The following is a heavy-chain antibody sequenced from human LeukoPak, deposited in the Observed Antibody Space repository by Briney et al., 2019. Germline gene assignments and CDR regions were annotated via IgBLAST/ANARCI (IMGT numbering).Heavy chain of an antibody. J-gene: IGHJ4*02. V-gene: IGHV3-11*04. Sequence: GGSLRLSCAASGFTFSDYYMSWIRQAPGKGLEWVSYISSSGSTIYYADSVKGRFTISRDNAKNSLYLQMNSLRAEDTAVYYCAREGGSGSYYAPRDDSSGNFDYWGQGTLVTVSS. CDR1: GFTFSDYY. D-gene: IGHD3-10*01. CDR2: ISSSGSTI. CDR3: AREGGSGSYYAPRDDSSGNFDY.